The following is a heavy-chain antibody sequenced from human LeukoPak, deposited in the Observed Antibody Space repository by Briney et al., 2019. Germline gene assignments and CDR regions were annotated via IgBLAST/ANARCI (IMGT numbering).Heavy chain of an antibody. CDR2: IYYSGST. Sequence: SETLSLTCTVSGGSISSYHWGWIRQPPGKGLEWTGYIYYSGSTNYNPSLKSRVTISVDTSKNQFSLKLSSVTAADTAIYYCARAVSGRFDYWGQGTLVTVSS. V-gene: IGHV4-59*08. CDR1: GGSISSYH. CDR3: ARAVSGRFDY. J-gene: IGHJ4*02. D-gene: IGHD6-19*01.